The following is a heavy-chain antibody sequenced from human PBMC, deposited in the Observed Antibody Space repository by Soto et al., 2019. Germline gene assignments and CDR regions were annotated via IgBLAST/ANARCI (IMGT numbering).Heavy chain of an antibody. Sequence: EVQLVESGGDLVQPGGYLRLSCAASGFTFSSHWMHWVRRVPGKGLVWVSHINTDGGITGYADSVKGRFTISRDNAKNTLYLQMNGLRVEDTSVYYCTREAGYCSRTSCYRRAFDSWGQWTMVTVSS. CDR2: INTDGGIT. J-gene: IGHJ3*02. CDR1: GFTFSSHW. V-gene: IGHV3-74*01. CDR3: TREAGYCSRTSCYRRAFDS. D-gene: IGHD2-2*01.